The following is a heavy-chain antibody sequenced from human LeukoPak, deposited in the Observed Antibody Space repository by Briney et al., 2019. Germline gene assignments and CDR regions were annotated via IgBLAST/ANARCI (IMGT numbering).Heavy chain of an antibody. V-gene: IGHV5-51*01. CDR2: IYPDDSDT. D-gene: IGHD3-10*01. J-gene: IGHJ4*02. CDR1: GYNFTNYW. CDR3: ASPAGRRGFDC. Sequence: GESLKISCKGFGYNFTNYWIGWVRQMPGKGLVWMGIIYPDDSDTRYSPSFQGQVTISVDKSISTAYLQWSRLKASDTAIYYCASPAGRRGFDCWGQGTLVTVSS.